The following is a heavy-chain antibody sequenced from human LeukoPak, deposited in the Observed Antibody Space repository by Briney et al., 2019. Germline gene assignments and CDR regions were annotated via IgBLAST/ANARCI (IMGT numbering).Heavy chain of an antibody. CDR1: GFTFSSNW. Sequence: GGSLRLSCAVSGFTFSSNWMSWVRQAPGNGPEWVANIKEDESEKNYVNSVKDRFTISRDNAKNSLYLQMNSLRAEDTAVYYCARVTSGSSYRPFDYWGQGTLVTVSS. V-gene: IGHV3-7*01. D-gene: IGHD3-10*01. CDR3: ARVTSGSSYRPFDY. CDR2: IKEDESEK. J-gene: IGHJ4*02.